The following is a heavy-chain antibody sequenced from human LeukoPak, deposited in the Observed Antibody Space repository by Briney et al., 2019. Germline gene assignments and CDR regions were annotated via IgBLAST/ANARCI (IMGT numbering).Heavy chain of an antibody. CDR2: INPSGGST. CDR3: ARALSLLLWFGEFGY. V-gene: IGHV1-46*01. Sequence: GASVKVSCKASGYTFTGYYMHWVRQAPGQGLEWMGIINPSGGSTSYAQKFQGRVTMTRDTSTSTDYMELSSLRSEDTAVYYCARALSLLLWFGEFGYWGQGTLVTVSS. CDR1: GYTFTGYY. D-gene: IGHD3-10*01. J-gene: IGHJ4*02.